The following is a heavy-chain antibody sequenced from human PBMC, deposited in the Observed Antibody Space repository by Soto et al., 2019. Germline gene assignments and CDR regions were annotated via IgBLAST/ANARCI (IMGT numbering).Heavy chain of an antibody. J-gene: IGHJ4*02. V-gene: IGHV1-3*05. D-gene: IGHD6-13*01. CDR1: GYTFTSYA. Sequence: QVQLVQSGAEEKKPGASVKVSCKASGYTFTSYAMHWVRQAPGQGLEWMGRINPGNGNTKYSQKFQGRVTITRDTSASIAYRKLSGLRSEDKAVYYGARDEAAADYWGQGTLVTVSS. CDR2: INPGNGNT. CDR3: ARDEAAADY.